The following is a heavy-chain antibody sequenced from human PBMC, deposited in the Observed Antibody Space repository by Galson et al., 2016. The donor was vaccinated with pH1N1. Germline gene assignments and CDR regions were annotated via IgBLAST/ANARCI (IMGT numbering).Heavy chain of an antibody. CDR1: GYNFNKYW. CDR2: IYPDDSDT. V-gene: IGHV5-51*01. CDR3: ARHVRGSYPHMDF. J-gene: IGHJ4*02. D-gene: IGHD3-10*02. Sequence: QSGADVKKPGESLKISCKGSGYNFNKYWIGWVRQMPRKGLEWMGIIYPDDSDTRFSRSFQGRVTISADTSISAAYLQWNSLEASDTAMYYCARHVRGSYPHMDFWGEGTLVTVSS.